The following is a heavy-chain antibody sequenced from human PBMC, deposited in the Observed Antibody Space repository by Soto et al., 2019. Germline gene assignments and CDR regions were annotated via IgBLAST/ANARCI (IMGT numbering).Heavy chain of an antibody. Sequence: PSETLSLTCSIYSGSFSCYYWSWIRQPPGKGLEWIGEISQSGNTNYSPSLKSRVSISIDTSKKQFSLNLASVSAADTAVYYCARAPKVSGSSQTHPDFWGQGTLVTVSS. CDR1: SGSFSCYY. D-gene: IGHD6-6*01. CDR3: ARAPKVSGSSQTHPDF. V-gene: IGHV4-34*01. J-gene: IGHJ4*02. CDR2: ISQSGNT.